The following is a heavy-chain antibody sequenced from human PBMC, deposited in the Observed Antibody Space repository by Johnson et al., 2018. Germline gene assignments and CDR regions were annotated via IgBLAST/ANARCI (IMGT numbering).Heavy chain of an antibody. J-gene: IGHJ4*02. CDR3: ARDHLVALGVVTHDY. V-gene: IGHV3-21*01. Sequence: VQLQESGGGLVQPGGSLRLSCEASRFALSSYTMNWVRPVPGKGLEWVSSISDSANHIYYADSVKGRFTISRDNAKNSLYLQLNSLRADDPAIYYCARDHLVALGVVTHDYWGQGTQVTVSS. D-gene: IGHD3-3*01. CDR2: ISDSANHI. CDR1: RFALSSYT.